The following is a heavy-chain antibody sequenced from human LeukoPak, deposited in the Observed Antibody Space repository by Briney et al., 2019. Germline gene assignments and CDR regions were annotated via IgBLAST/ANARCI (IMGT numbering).Heavy chain of an antibody. J-gene: IGHJ4*02. CDR1: GYSFTSNY. CDR3: ARDQEAFDY. V-gene: IGHV1-46*01. Sequence: GGSVKVSCKASGYSFTSNYIHWVRQAPGQGLEWMGMIYPRDGSTSYAQKFQGRVTVTRDTSTSTVHMELSGLRSEDTAVYYCARDQEAFDYWGQGTLVTVSS. CDR2: IYPRDGST.